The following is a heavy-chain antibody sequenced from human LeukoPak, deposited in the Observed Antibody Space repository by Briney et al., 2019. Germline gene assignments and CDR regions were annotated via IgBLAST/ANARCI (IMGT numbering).Heavy chain of an antibody. J-gene: IGHJ4*02. CDR2: IWYDGSNK. CDR3: ARDSGYSSGWNLDY. Sequence: GRSLRLSCAASGFTFSSYGMHWVRQAPGKGLEWVAVIWYDGSNKYYADSVKGRFTTSRDNSKNTLYLQMNSLRAEDTAVYYCARDSGYSSGWNLDYWGQGTLVTVSS. CDR1: GFTFSSYG. D-gene: IGHD6-19*01. V-gene: IGHV3-33*01.